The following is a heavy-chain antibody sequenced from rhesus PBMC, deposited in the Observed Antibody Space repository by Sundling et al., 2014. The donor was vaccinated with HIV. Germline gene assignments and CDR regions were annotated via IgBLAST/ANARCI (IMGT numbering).Heavy chain of an antibody. CDR1: GGSISESYR. J-gene: IGHJ3*01. V-gene: IGHV4S10*01. D-gene: IGHD3-3*01. CDR3: AREDRLWTGHYPGDAFDF. Sequence: QVQLRESGPGMLKPAETLSLTCAVSGGSISESYRWSWIRQTPRKGLEWIGYIYGSTRSTKYNSSLKSRVTISKDTSKNQFSLNLTSVTAADTAVYYCAREDRLWTGHYPGDAFDFWGQGLRVTVS. CDR2: IYGSTRST.